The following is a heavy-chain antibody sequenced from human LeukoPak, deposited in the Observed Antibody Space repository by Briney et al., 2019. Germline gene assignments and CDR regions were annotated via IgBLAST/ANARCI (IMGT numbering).Heavy chain of an antibody. CDR1: GGSISSHY. CDR3: ARHRLGATYDAFDI. D-gene: IGHD1-26*01. CDR2: IYYSGST. V-gene: IGHV4-59*08. Sequence: SETLSLTCSVSGGSISSHYWSWIRQSPGKGLEWIGYIYYSGSTNYNPSLKSRVTISVDTSKNQFSLKLSSVTAADTAVYYCARHRLGATYDAFDIWGQGTMVTVSS. J-gene: IGHJ3*02.